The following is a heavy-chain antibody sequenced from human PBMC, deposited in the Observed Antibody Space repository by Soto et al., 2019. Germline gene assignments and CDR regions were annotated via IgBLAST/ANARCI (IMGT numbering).Heavy chain of an antibody. Sequence: QVQLVQSGAEVTKPGASVKVSCKASGYTFTRYGITWVRQAPGQGLEWMGWISVYNGDTNYAQKFQGRVTMTTDTSTSTAYMELRSLRSDDTAVYYCARDLISIEATAYDAFDIWGQGTMVTVSS. J-gene: IGHJ3*02. CDR1: GYTFTRYG. D-gene: IGHD6-13*01. CDR3: ARDLISIEATAYDAFDI. V-gene: IGHV1-18*01. CDR2: ISVYNGDT.